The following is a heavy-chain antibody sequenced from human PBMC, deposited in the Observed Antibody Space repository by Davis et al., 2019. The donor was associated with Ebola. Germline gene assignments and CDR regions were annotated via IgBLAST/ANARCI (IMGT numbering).Heavy chain of an antibody. V-gene: IGHV3-23*01. CDR2: ISISGGTT. Sequence: PGGSLRLSCAVSGFTFSSYAMSWVRQAPGKGLDCVSHISISGGTTYYADSVKGRFTISRDNSKNTLYLQMNSLRAEDTAVYYCAKEADDFLTGYYNVNYYYHYMDVWGKGTTVTVSS. CDR1: GFTFSSYA. CDR3: AKEADDFLTGYYNVNYYYHYMDV. J-gene: IGHJ6*03. D-gene: IGHD3-9*01.